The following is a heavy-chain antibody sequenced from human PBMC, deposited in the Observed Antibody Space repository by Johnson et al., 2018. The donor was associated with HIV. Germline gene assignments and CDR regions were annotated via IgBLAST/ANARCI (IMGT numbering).Heavy chain of an antibody. CDR3: AKDMSRIAAGSDAFDI. Sequence: VQLVESGGGVVRPGGSLRLSCAASGFTFDDYAMHWVRQAPGKGLEWVSGISWNSGSIGYADSVKGRFTISRDNAKNSLYLQMNSLRAEDTAWYYCAKDMSRIAAGSDAFDIWGQGTMVTVSS. V-gene: IGHV3-9*01. J-gene: IGHJ3*02. CDR2: ISWNSGSI. CDR1: GFTFDDYA. D-gene: IGHD6-13*01.